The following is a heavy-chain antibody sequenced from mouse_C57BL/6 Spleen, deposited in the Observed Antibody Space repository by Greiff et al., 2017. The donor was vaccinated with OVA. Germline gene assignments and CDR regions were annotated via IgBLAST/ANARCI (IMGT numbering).Heavy chain of an antibody. CDR2: INPNNGGT. V-gene: IGHV1-18*01. CDR3: ARRGGSSSFAY. CDR1: GYTFTDYN. D-gene: IGHD1-1*01. Sequence: EVQLVESGPELVKPGASVKIPCKASGYTFTDYNMDWVKQSHGKSLEWIGDINPNNGGTIYNQKFKGKATLTVDKSSSTAYMELRSLTSEDTAVYYCARRGGSSSFAYWGQGTLVTVSA. J-gene: IGHJ3*01.